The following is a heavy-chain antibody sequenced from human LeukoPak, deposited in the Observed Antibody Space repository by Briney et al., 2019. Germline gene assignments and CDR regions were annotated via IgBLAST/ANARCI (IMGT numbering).Heavy chain of an antibody. Sequence: GESLKISCKGPGCSFTSYWIGWVRQMPGKGLEWMGIIYPGDSDTRYSPSFQGQVTISADKSISTAYLQWSSLKASDTAMYYCARRYDFWSGYREFDYWGQGTLVTVSS. CDR3: ARRYDFWSGYREFDY. CDR2: IYPGDSDT. CDR1: GCSFTSYW. J-gene: IGHJ4*02. V-gene: IGHV5-51*01. D-gene: IGHD3-3*01.